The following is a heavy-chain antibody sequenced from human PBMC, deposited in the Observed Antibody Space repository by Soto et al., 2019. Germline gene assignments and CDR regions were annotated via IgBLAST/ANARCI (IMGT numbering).Heavy chain of an antibody. D-gene: IGHD3-3*01. CDR3: AREYDFWSGYSYYYYGMDV. J-gene: IGHJ6*02. Sequence: QVQLVESGGGVVQPGRSLRLSCAASGFTFSSYAMHWVRQAPGKGLEWVAVISYDGSNKYYADSVKGRFTISRDNSKNXLXXQMNSLRAEDTAVYYCAREYDFWSGYSYYYYGMDVWGQGTTVTVSS. CDR2: ISYDGSNK. V-gene: IGHV3-30-3*01. CDR1: GFTFSSYA.